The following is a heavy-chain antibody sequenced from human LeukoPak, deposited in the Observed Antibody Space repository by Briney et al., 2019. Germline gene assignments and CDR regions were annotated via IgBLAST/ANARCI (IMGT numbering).Heavy chain of an antibody. CDR1: GFNFSIYI. Sequence: GGSLRLSCAASGFNFSIYIMYWIRQAPGKGLEWVSSINSRSNQIYYADSVKGRFTISRDNAENSLYLQMNSLRADDSAMYYCARVHSGIDYWGQGTLVTVSS. CDR2: INSRSNQI. V-gene: IGHV3-21*01. CDR3: ARVHSGIDY. J-gene: IGHJ4*02.